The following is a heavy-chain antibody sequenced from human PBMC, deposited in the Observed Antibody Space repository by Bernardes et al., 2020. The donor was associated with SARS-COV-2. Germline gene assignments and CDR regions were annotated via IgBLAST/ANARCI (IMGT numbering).Heavy chain of an antibody. CDR1: GFTFSNAW. Sequence: GGSLRVWCAASGFTFSNAWTSWVRQAPGKGLEWAGRIKSKTDGGTTDYAAPVKGRFTISSDDSKNTLYLQMNSLKTEDTAVYYCTTGGAITIFGVVIVMDAFDIWGQGTMVTVSS. V-gene: IGHV3-15*01. D-gene: IGHD3-3*01. J-gene: IGHJ3*02. CDR2: IKSKTDGGTT. CDR3: TTGGAITIFGVVIVMDAFDI.